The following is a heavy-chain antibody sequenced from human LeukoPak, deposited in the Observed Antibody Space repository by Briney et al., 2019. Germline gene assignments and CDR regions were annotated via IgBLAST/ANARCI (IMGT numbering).Heavy chain of an antibody. CDR3: AKEIAVAGLVY. V-gene: IGHV3-23*01. D-gene: IGHD6-19*01. CDR2: ISGSGGST. Sequence: GGSLRLSCAASGFTFSSHGMSWVRQAPGKGLEWVSAISGSGGSTYYADSVKGRFTISRDNSKNTLYLQMNSLRAEDTAVYYCAKEIAVAGLVYWGQGTLVTVSS. J-gene: IGHJ4*02. CDR1: GFTFSSHG.